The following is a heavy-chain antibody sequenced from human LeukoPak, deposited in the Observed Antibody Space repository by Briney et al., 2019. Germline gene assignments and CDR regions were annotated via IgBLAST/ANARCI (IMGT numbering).Heavy chain of an antibody. CDR1: GFTFSSYW. J-gene: IGHJ4*02. CDR2: INDDGRST. V-gene: IGHV3-74*01. Sequence: GGSLRLSYAASGFTFSSYWMHWVREAPGKELVGVSRINDDGRSTSYADSVKGRFTISRDNAKNTLYLQMNSLRAEDTAVYYCARVRWGGLYYFDYWGQGTLVTVSS. D-gene: IGHD3-16*01. CDR3: ARVRWGGLYYFDY.